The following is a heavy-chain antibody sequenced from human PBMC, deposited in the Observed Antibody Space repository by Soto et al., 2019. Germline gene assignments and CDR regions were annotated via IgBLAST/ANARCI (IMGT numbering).Heavy chain of an antibody. D-gene: IGHD3-22*01. CDR1: GYTFPNYA. CDR2: INAASGNT. J-gene: IGHJ4*02. V-gene: IGHV1-3*01. CDR3: ARGGYSSGYYYSFDS. Sequence: QVQLVQSGAEVKKPGASVKVSCKASGYTFPNYAIHWVRQAPGQRLECMGWINAASGNTKYSQSFQGRVTITRDTSASTAYMELSSLPSEDTAVYYCARGGYSSGYYYSFDSWGQGTLVTVSS.